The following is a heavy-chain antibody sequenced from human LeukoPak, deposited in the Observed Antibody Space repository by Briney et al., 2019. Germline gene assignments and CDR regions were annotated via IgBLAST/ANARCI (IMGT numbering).Heavy chain of an antibody. CDR1: GGSFSGYY. Sequence: SETLSLTCAVYGGSFSGYYWSWIRQPPGKGLEWIGEINHSGSTNYNPSLKSRVTISVDTSKNQFSLKLSSVTAAHTAVYYCARHAKVGATPSGYFDYWGQGTLVTVSS. CDR2: INHSGST. V-gene: IGHV4-34*01. CDR3: ARHAKVGATPSGYFDY. D-gene: IGHD1-26*01. J-gene: IGHJ4*02.